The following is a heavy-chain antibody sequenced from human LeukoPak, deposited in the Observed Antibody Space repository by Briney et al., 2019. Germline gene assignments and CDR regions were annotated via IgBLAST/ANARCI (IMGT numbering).Heavy chain of an antibody. CDR1: GYTFTGYY. D-gene: IGHD4-17*01. Sequence: ASVKVSCKASGYTFTGYYMHWVRQAPGQGLEWMGIINPSGGSTSYAQKFQGRVTMTRDTSTSTVYMELSSLRSEDTAVYYCARSTVVTRYFDYWGQGTLVTVSS. V-gene: IGHV1-46*01. CDR2: INPSGGST. CDR3: ARSTVVTRYFDY. J-gene: IGHJ4*02.